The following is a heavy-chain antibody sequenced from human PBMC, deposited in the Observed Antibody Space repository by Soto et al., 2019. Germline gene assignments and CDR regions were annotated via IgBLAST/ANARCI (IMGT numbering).Heavy chain of an antibody. Sequence: SVKVSCKASGFTFTSSAVQWVRQARGQRLEWIGWIVVGSGNTNYAQKFQERVTITRDMSTSTAYMELSSLRSEDTAVYYCAADPSIEAGTYYFDYWGQGTLVTVSS. CDR1: GFTFTSSA. CDR3: AADPSIEAGTYYFDY. D-gene: IGHD6-25*01. CDR2: IVVGSGNT. J-gene: IGHJ4*02. V-gene: IGHV1-58*01.